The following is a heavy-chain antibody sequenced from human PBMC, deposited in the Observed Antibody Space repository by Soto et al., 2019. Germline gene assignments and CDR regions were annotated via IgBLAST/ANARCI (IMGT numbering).Heavy chain of an antibody. CDR3: ARDDEGGSYCDLGY. CDR1: GFTFSNYI. CDR2: ILDDGNNK. Sequence: QVQLVESGGGVVQPGRSLRLSCAASGFTFSNYIMHWVRQAPGKGLAWVAFILDDGNNKYYADSVKGRFTISRDNSKNMLYLQMNSLRTEDTAVYYCARDDEGGSYCDLGYWGQGTLVTVSS. J-gene: IGHJ4*02. D-gene: IGHD3-10*01. V-gene: IGHV3-30-3*01.